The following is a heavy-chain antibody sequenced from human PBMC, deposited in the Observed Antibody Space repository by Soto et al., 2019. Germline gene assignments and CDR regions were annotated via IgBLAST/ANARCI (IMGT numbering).Heavy chain of an antibody. CDR1: GFTFSSYA. V-gene: IGHV3-30-3*01. D-gene: IGHD3-22*01. J-gene: IGHJ4*02. CDR2: ISYDGSNK. Sequence: QVQLVEAGGGVVQPGRSLRLSCAASGFTFSSYAMHWVRQAPGKGLEWVAVISYDGSNKYYADSAKGRFTISRDNSKNTLYLQMNSLRAEDTAVYYCARVVGITGCYWGQGTLVTVSS. CDR3: ARVVGITGCY.